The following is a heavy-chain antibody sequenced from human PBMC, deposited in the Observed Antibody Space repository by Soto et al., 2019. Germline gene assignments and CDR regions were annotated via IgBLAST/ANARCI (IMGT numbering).Heavy chain of an antibody. CDR1: GYMFTSYF. CDR3: ARDKDSSARPRAEFDY. V-gene: IGHV1-46*01. CDR2: INPSDGTT. J-gene: IGHJ4*02. D-gene: IGHD6-13*01. Sequence: QGHLVQSGAEVKRPGASVRVSCESSGYMFTSYFIHWVRQAPGQGLEWVGVINPSDGTTTYAQKFQARSPMTRDTSTTTVDTELSSLRSEDTAVYYCARDKDSSARPRAEFDYWGQGTLITVSS.